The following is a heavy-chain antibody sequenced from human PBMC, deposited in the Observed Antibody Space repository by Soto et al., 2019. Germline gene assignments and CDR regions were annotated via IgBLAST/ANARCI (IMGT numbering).Heavy chain of an antibody. CDR2: INHSGST. CDR1: GGSFSGYY. Sequence: PSETLSLTCAVYGGSFSGYYWSWIRQPPGKGLEWIGEINHSGSTNYNPSLKSRVTISVDTSKNQFSLKLSSVTAADTAVYYCARAAEIVVVPAAISYYYYGMDVWGQGTTVT. J-gene: IGHJ6*02. V-gene: IGHV4-34*01. CDR3: ARAAEIVVVPAAISYYYYGMDV. D-gene: IGHD2-2*02.